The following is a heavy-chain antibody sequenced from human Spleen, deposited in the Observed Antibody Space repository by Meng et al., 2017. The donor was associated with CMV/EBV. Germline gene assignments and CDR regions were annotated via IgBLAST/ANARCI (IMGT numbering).Heavy chain of an antibody. Sequence: GESLKISCKGSGYSFTSKSIAWVRQMPGKGLEWMGIIYPGDSDTRYSPSFQGQVTISADKSISTAYLQWSSLKASDTAMYYCARLQDDIVVVVAAPGAFDIWGQGTMVTVSS. CDR1: GYSFTSKS. J-gene: IGHJ3*02. CDR3: ARLQDDIVVVVAAPGAFDI. D-gene: IGHD2-15*01. CDR2: IYPGDSDT. V-gene: IGHV5-51*01.